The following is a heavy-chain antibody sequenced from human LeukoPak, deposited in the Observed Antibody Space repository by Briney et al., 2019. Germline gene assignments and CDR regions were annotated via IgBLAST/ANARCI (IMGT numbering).Heavy chain of an antibody. J-gene: IGHJ4*02. CDR3: AKEGSGWYYLDY. V-gene: IGHV3-30*02. CDR2: IESDGSKE. CDR1: GFSFASYD. Sequence: GGSLRLSCAASGFSFASYDIHWVRQAPGKGLEWVTFIESDGSKEYYADSVKGRFTISRDNSKNTVYVQMKSLRPKDTAVYYCAKEGSGWYYLDYWGQGTVVTVSS. D-gene: IGHD6-19*01.